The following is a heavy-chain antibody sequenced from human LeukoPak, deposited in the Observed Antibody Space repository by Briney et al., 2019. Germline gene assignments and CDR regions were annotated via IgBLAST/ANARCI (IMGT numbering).Heavy chain of an antibody. V-gene: IGHV4-59*12. D-gene: IGHD3-9*01. CDR1: GGSISSYY. J-gene: IGHJ4*02. CDR3: ARAQTYYDILTGYSTEGYFDY. Sequence: SETLSLTCTVSGGSISSYYWSWIRQPPGKGLEWIGYIYYSGSTNYNPSLKSRVTISVDTSKNQFSLKLSSVTAADTAVYYCARAQTYYDILTGYSTEGYFDYWGQGTLVTVSS. CDR2: IYYSGST.